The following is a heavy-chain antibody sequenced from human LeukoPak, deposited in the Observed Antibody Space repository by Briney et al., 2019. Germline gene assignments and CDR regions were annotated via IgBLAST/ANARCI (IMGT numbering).Heavy chain of an antibody. CDR2: ISGSGGNT. V-gene: IGHV3-23*01. Sequence: GGSLRLSCAASGFTFSSCAMTWVRQTPGKGLEWVSVISGSGGNTYYADSVKDRFTISRDNSKNTLYLQMNSLRAEDTAVYYCAKVLDTAMIWGSDYWGQGTLVTVSS. CDR3: AKVLDTAMIWGSDY. CDR1: GFTFSSCA. D-gene: IGHD5-18*01. J-gene: IGHJ4*02.